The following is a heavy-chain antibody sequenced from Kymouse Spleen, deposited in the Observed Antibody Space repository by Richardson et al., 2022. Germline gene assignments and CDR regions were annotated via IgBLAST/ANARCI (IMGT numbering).Heavy chain of an antibody. J-gene: IGHJ6*02. Sequence: EVQLVESGGGLVQPGRSLRLSCAASGFTFDDYAMHWVRQAPGKGLEWVSGISWNSGSIGYADSVKGRFTISRDNAKNSLYLQMNSLRAEDTALYYCAKDMKGGYSYGYYYYYGMDVWGQGTTVTVSS. CDR1: GFTFDDYA. CDR2: ISWNSGSI. CDR3: AKDMKGGYSYGYYYYYGMDV. D-gene: IGHD5-18,IGHD5-18*01. V-gene: IGHV3-9*01.